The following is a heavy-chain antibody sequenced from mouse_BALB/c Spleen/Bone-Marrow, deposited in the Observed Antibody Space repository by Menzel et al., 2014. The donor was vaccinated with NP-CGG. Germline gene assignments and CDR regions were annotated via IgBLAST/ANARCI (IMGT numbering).Heavy chain of an antibody. CDR1: GYTFTEYT. V-gene: IGHV1-18*01. CDR2: INPNNGGT. CDR3: ARSYGYERSWFAY. Sequence: DVQLVESGPELVKPGASVKISCKTSGYTFTEYTMHWVKQSHGKSSEWIGGINPNNGGTSYNQKFKGKATLTVDKPSSTAYMELRSLTSEDSAVYYCARSYGYERSWFAYWGQGTLVTVSA. J-gene: IGHJ3*01. D-gene: IGHD2-2*01.